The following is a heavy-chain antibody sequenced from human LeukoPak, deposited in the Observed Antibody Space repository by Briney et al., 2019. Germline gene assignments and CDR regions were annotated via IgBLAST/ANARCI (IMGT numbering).Heavy chain of an antibody. CDR2: IYYSGST. CDR3: ARSSTRADGDFWSGYLGGDWFDP. V-gene: IGHV4-39*01. J-gene: IGHJ5*02. CDR1: GGSISSSSYY. D-gene: IGHD3-3*01. Sequence: PSETLSLTCTVSGGSISSSSYYWGWIRQPPGKGLEWIGSIYYSGSTYYNPSLKSRVTISVDTSKNQFSLKLSSVTAADTAVDYCARSSTRADGDFWSGYLGGDWFDPWGQGTLVTVSS.